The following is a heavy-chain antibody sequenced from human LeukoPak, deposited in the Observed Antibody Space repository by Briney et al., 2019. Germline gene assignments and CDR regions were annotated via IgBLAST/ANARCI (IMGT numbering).Heavy chain of an antibody. J-gene: IGHJ3*02. Sequence: ASVKVSCKASGYTFTSYGISWVRQAPGQGLEWMGWISAYNGNTNYAQKLQGRVTMTTDTSTSTAYMELRSLRSDDTAVYYCARVARLTATTGAFDTWGQGTMVTVSS. CDR2: ISAYNGNT. D-gene: IGHD5-18*01. V-gene: IGHV1-18*01. CDR1: GYTFTSYG. CDR3: ARVARLTATTGAFDT.